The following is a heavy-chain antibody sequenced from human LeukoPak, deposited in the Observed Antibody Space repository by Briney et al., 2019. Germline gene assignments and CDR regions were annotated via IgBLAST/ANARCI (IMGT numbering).Heavy chain of an antibody. Sequence: TLSLTCTVSGGSIRSGGYYWSWIRQHPGRGLEWIGYIYHIGSTYYNPSLKSRVTMSVDTSKNQFSLKLNSVTAADTAVYFCARVISGRSIIDYWGQGTLVTVSS. J-gene: IGHJ4*02. D-gene: IGHD3-10*01. CDR3: ARVISGRSIIDY. CDR1: GGSIRSGGYY. CDR2: IYHIGST. V-gene: IGHV4-31*03.